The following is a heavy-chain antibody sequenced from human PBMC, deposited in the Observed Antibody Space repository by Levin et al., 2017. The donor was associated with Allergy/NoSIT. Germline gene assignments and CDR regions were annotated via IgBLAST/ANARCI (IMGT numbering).Heavy chain of an antibody. Sequence: SETLSLTCTVSGGSISSYYWSWIRQPPGKGLEWIGYIYYSGSTNYNPSLKSRVTISVDTSKNQFSLKLSSVTAADTAVYYCARASRPVGKQQHPEYFQHWGQGTLVTVSS. CDR1: GGSISSYY. J-gene: IGHJ1*01. D-gene: IGHD6-13*01. CDR2: IYYSGST. V-gene: IGHV4-59*01. CDR3: ARASRPVGKQQHPEYFQH.